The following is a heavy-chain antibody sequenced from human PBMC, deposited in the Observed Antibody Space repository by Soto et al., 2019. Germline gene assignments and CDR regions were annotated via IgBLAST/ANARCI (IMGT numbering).Heavy chain of an antibody. CDR2: IYHSGST. D-gene: IGHD1-7*01. CDR3: AKLNSIWFVP. V-gene: IGHV4-30-2*01. Sequence: QLQLQESGSGLVKPSQTLSLTCTVSGGSITSSGYSWRWIRQPPGKGLEWIGYIYHSGSTFYNPSLKSRVTISVDRSEDQFSLKLNSVTAADTSVDYGAKLNSIWFVPWGQGTLVTVS. J-gene: IGHJ5*02. CDR1: GGSITSSGYS.